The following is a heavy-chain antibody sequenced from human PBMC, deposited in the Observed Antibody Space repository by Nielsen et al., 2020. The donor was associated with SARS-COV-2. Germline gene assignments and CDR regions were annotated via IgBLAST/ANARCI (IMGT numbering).Heavy chain of an antibody. CDR3: ARDKVYYNAASEVDF. J-gene: IGHJ4*02. V-gene: IGHV4-38-2*02. Sequence: GSLRLSCNVSGFPISGGFYWGWIRQPPGKGLEWIASIYHSGSTYYNPSLKSRVSMSVDTSKNQFSLKLNSVTAADTAVYYCARDKVYYNAASEVDFWGQGTLVTVSS. CDR2: IYHSGST. CDR1: GFPISGGFY. D-gene: IGHD3-10*01.